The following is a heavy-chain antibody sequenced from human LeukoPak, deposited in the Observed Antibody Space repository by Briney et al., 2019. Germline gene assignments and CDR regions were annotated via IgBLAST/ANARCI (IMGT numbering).Heavy chain of an antibody. D-gene: IGHD3-16*02. CDR1: GGSISSYY. CDR3: ARVAFGGVIVKYYFDY. Sequence: SETLSLSCTVSGGSISSYYWSWLRQPPGKGLEWFGYIYYSGSTNYNPSLKSRVTISVDTSKNQFSLKLISVTAADTAVYYCARVAFGGVIVKYYFDYWGQGTLVTVSS. CDR2: IYYSGST. V-gene: IGHV4-59*01. J-gene: IGHJ4*02.